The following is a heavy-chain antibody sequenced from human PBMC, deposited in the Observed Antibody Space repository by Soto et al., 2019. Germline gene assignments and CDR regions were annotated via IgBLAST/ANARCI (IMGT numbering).Heavy chain of an antibody. Sequence: QVQLVESGGGVVEPGRSLRLSCAASVFTFSSYAMHWVRQAPGKGLEWVAVISYDGSNKYYADSVKGRFTISRDNSKNTLYLQMNSLRAEDTAVNYCARGEVIVVVTAIAVWSQGTLVTVSS. CDR3: ARGEVIVVVTAIAV. V-gene: IGHV3-30-3*01. CDR1: VFTFSSYA. CDR2: ISYDGSNK. D-gene: IGHD2-21*02. J-gene: IGHJ4*02.